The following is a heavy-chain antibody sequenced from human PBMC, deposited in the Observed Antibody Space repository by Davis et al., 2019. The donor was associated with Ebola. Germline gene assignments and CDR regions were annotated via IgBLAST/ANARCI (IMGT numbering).Heavy chain of an antibody. D-gene: IGHD2-15*01. V-gene: IGHV6-1*01. CDR3: ARGRSGCSGGSCYSRVYYYYYYGMDV. CDR2: TYYRSKWYN. J-gene: IGHJ6*02. Sequence: SQTLSLTCAISGDSVSSNSAAWNWIRQSPLRGLEWLGRTYYRSKWYNDYAVSVKSRITINPDTSKNQFSLQLNSVTPEDTAVYYCARGRSGCSGGSCYSRVYYYYYYGMDVWGQGTTVTVSS. CDR1: GDSVSSNSAA.